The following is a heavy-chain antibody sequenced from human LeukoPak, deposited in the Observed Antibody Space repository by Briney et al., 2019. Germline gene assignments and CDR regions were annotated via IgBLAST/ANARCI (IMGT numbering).Heavy chain of an antibody. CDR3: AKDTAYCGGDCYSAPTSDAFDI. V-gene: IGHV3-23*01. J-gene: IGHJ3*02. CDR1: GFTFSSYA. Sequence: GGSLRLSCAASGFTFSSYAMSWVRQAPGKGLEWVSAISGSGGSTYYADSVKGRFTISRDNSKNTLYLQMNSLRAEDTAVYYCAKDTAYCGGDCYSAPTSDAFDIWGQGTMVTVSS. CDR2: ISGSGGST. D-gene: IGHD2-21*01.